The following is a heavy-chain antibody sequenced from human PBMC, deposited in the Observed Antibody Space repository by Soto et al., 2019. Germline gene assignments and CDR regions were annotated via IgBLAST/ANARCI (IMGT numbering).Heavy chain of an antibody. CDR3: AHSLIPNWGSRGDLDY. J-gene: IGHJ4*02. CDR1: GFSLSTSGVG. V-gene: IGHV2-5*02. CDR2: IYWDDDK. Sequence: QITLKESGPTLVKPTQTLTLTCTFSGFSLSTSGVGVGWIRQPPGKALEWLALIYWDDDKRYSPSLKSRLTITKDTSKNQVVLTRTNMDPVDTATYYCAHSLIPNWGSRGDLDYWGQGTLVTVSS. D-gene: IGHD7-27*01.